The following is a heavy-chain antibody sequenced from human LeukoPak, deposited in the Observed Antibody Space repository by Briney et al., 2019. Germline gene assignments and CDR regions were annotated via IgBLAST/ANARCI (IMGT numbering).Heavy chain of an antibody. CDR1: GGSISSSSYY. J-gene: IGHJ6*02. Sequence: SETLSLTCTVSGGSISSSSYYWGWIRQPPGKGLEWIGSIYYSGSTYYNPSLKSRVAISVDTSKNQFSLKLSSVTAADTAVYYCAITGTSDYYGMDVWGQGTTVTVSS. D-gene: IGHD1-7*01. CDR2: IYYSGST. V-gene: IGHV4-39*01. CDR3: AITGTSDYYGMDV.